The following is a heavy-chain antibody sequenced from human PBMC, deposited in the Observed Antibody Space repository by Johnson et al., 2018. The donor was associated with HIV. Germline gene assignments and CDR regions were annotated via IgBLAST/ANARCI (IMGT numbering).Heavy chain of an antibody. D-gene: IGHD4-23*01. Sequence: QEQLVESGGGLVKPGGSLRLSCAASGFTFSDYYVSWIRQAPGKGLEWVLYISGRGRTIYYTDPVKGRFTISRDNARNSLDLQMHSLRVEDTAVYYCARRTVVTPGAFDIWGQGTMVTVSS. V-gene: IGHV3-11*04. J-gene: IGHJ3*02. CDR1: GFTFSDYY. CDR2: ISGRGRTI. CDR3: ARRTVVTPGAFDI.